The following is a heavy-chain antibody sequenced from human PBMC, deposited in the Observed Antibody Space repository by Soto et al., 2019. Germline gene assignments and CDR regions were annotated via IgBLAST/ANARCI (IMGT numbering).Heavy chain of an antibody. J-gene: IGHJ1*01. CDR1: GRIFSSVP. CDR3: ARVGSRDAYNYVLDH. CDR2: VISASGSG. D-gene: IGHD5-18*01. Sequence: QVQLVQSGAAVKKPGSSVQISCQASGRIFSSVPISWVRQVPGQGLEWVGGVISASGSGRYAQKFQDRVSISAVNSKGVGYLQLRSLSSEDTAIYDCARVGSRDAYNYVLDHWGPGPMVTVSS. V-gene: IGHV1-69*06.